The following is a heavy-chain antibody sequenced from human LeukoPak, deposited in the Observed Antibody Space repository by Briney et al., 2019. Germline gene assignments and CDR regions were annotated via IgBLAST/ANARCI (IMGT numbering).Heavy chain of an antibody. CDR3: ANSPYRYCSGGSCYEGEGAFDI. CDR1: GYTFTSYG. J-gene: IGHJ3*02. CDR2: ISAYNGNT. V-gene: IGHV1-18*01. Sequence: ASVKVSCKASGYTFTSYGISWVRQAPGQGLEWMGWISAYNGNTNYAQKLQGRVTMTTDTSTSTAYMELRSLRSDDTAVYYCANSPYRYCSGGSCYEGEGAFDIWGQGTMVTVSS. D-gene: IGHD2-15*01.